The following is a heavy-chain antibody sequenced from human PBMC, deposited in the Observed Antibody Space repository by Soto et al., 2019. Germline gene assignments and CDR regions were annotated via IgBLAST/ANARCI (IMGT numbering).Heavy chain of an antibody. CDR1: GDSVSSNSAA. V-gene: IGHV6-1*01. CDR2: TYYRSKWYN. J-gene: IGHJ6*02. Sequence: SQTLSLTCAISGDSVSSNSAAWNWIRQSPSRGLEWLGRTYYRSKWYNDYAVSVKSRITINPDTSKNQFSLQLNSVTPEDTAVYYCARVRTSGQRNYYYYGMDVWGQGTTVTVYS. CDR3: ARVRTSGQRNYYYYGMDV. D-gene: IGHD3-10*01.